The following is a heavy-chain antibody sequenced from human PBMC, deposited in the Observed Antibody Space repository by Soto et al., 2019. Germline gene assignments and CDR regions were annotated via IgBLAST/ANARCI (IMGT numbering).Heavy chain of an antibody. Sequence: GGSLRLSCAASGFTFSSYGMHWVRQAPGKGLEWVAVIWYDGSNKYYADSVKGRFTISRDNSKNTLYLQMNSLRAEDTAVYYCAREDIVATISLDPWGQGTLVTVSS. V-gene: IGHV3-33*01. J-gene: IGHJ5*02. CDR1: GFTFSSYG. CDR3: AREDIVATISLDP. CDR2: IWYDGSNK. D-gene: IGHD5-12*01.